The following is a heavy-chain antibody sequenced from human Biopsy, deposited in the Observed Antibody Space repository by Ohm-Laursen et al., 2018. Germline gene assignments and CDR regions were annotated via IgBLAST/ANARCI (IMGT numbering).Heavy chain of an antibody. CDR3: ARHAPSYSGSYWRYFDL. J-gene: IGHJ2*01. D-gene: IGHD1-26*01. V-gene: IGHV4-59*08. Sequence: TLSLTCTVSGGSISSYYWSWIRQPPGKGLEWIGYIYYTGSTNYNPSLKSQVTISVDTSMNHLSLRLTSGTAADTAVYYCARHAPSYSGSYWRYFDLWGRGTLVTVSS. CDR2: IYYTGST. CDR1: GGSISSYY.